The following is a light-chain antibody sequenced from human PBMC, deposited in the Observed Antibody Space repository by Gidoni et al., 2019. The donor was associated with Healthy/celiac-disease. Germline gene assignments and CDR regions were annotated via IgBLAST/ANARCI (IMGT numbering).Light chain of an antibody. CDR3: CSYAGSSTFVV. V-gene: IGLV2-23*03. J-gene: IGLJ2*01. CDR1: SSDVGSYNL. Sequence: QSALTQHDSVAGSPGQSITISCTGTSSDVGSYNLVSWYQQHPGKAPKLMIYEGSKRPSGVSNRFSGSKSGNTASLTISGLQAEDEADYYCCSYAGSSTFVVFGGGTKLTVL. CDR2: EGS.